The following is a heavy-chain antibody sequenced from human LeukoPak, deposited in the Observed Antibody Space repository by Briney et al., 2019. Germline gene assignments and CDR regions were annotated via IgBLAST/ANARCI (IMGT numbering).Heavy chain of an antibody. J-gene: IGHJ4*02. CDR2: IRSSGEST. V-gene: IGHV3-23*01. CDR3: AKAPGHDFWSGSVHFDY. CDR1: GFTFSTYA. Sequence: PGGSLRLSCAASGFTFSTYAMYWVRQAPGKGLEWVSGIRSSGESTYYADSVEGRFIISRDNSKNTLYLQMDSLRAEDTAAYYCAKAPGHDFWSGSVHFDYWGQGTLVTVSA. D-gene: IGHD3-3*01.